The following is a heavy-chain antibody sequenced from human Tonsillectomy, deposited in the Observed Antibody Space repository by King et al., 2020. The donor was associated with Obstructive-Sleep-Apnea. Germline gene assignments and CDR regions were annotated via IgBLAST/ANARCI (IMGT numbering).Heavy chain of an antibody. CDR2: INHSGST. Sequence: VQLQQWGAGLLKPSETLSLTCAVYGGSFSGYYWSWIRQPPGKGLEWIGEINHSGSTNYNPSLNSRVTISVDTSKNQFSLKLSSVTAADTAVYYCARSGGYSYGYKRNWFDPWGQGTLVTVSS. J-gene: IGHJ5*02. V-gene: IGHV4-34*01. CDR3: ARSGGYSYGYKRNWFDP. D-gene: IGHD5-18*01. CDR1: GGSFSGYY.